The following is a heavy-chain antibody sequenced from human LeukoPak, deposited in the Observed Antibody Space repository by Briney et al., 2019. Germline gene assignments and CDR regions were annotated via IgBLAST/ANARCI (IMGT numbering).Heavy chain of an antibody. CDR3: ARDRDTSGYIFDY. CDR1: GLTVSSNS. CDR2: IYSGGAT. J-gene: IGHJ4*02. Sequence: PWGSLRLSCAPSGLTVSSNSMRWVRQAPGKGLEWVSVIYSGGATYYADSVKGRFTISRDNSKNTVYLQMNSLRAEDTAVYYCARDRDTSGYIFDYWGRGTLVTVSS. D-gene: IGHD3-22*01. V-gene: IGHV3-53*01.